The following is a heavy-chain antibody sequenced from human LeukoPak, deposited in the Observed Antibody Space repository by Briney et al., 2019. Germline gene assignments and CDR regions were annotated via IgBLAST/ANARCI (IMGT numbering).Heavy chain of an antibody. V-gene: IGHV1-2*06. J-gene: IGHJ3*02. CDR3: TREDDSSGYRPFDT. CDR1: GYTFTGYY. Sequence: ASVKVSCTASGYTFTGYYIHWVRQAPGQGLEWMGRINPNSGGTNYAQKFQGRVTMTRDTSISTAYMDLSSLRSDDTAVYYCTREDDSSGYRPFDTWGQGTMVTVSS. D-gene: IGHD3-22*01. CDR2: INPNSGGT.